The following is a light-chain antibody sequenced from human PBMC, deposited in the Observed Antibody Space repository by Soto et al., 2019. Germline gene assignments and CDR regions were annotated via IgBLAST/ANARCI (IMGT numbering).Light chain of an antibody. CDR2: AAS. Sequence: IPMTQSPFSMSESGGERVAITCRASQSISWFLNWYRQKPGEAPKLLILAASTLQGGVPSRLGGGGSGTDFTLTISSLQPEDFATYYCQHSYIAPLTFGGGTKVDIK. J-gene: IGKJ4*01. V-gene: IGKV1-39*01. CDR3: QHSYIAPLT. CDR1: QSISWF.